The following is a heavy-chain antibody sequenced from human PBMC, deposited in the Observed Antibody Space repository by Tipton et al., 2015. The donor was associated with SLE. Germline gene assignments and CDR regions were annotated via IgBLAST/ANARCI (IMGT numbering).Heavy chain of an antibody. Sequence: TLSLSCTVSGGSISSGSYYWGWIRQPPGKGLEWIGSVYYSGSTHYNPSLKSRVTMSVDTSKNQFSLKLSSVTAADTALYYCARGGSWYTLDYWGQGTLVTVSS. CDR1: GGSISSGSYY. CDR3: ARGGSWYTLDY. CDR2: VYYSGST. J-gene: IGHJ4*02. D-gene: IGHD6-13*01. V-gene: IGHV4-39*07.